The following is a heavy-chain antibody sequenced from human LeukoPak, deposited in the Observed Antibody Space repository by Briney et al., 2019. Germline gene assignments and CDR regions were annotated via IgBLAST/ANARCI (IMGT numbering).Heavy chain of an antibody. CDR3: ARALENDGLRYLDWLLHHYYYYYGMDV. CDR1: GYTFTSYD. V-gene: IGHV1-8*01. Sequence: GASVKVSCKASGYTFTSYDINWVRQATGQGLEWMGWMNPNSGNTGYAQKFQGRVTMTRNTSISTAYMELSSLRSEDTAVYYCARALENDGLRYLDWLLHHYYYYYGMDVWGQGTTVTVSS. J-gene: IGHJ6*02. D-gene: IGHD3-9*01. CDR2: MNPNSGNT.